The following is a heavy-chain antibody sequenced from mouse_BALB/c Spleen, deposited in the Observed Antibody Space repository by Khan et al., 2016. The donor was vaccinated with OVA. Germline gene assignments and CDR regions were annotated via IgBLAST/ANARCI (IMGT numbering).Heavy chain of an antibody. Sequence: QIQLVQSGPELKKPGETVKISCKASGYTFTNYGMNWVKQSPGKALKWMGWINTYTGESTYADDFKGRFAFSLETSANTAYLQINNLKNEETATYFCARPPYFSYTLDYWGQGTSVTVSS. CDR3: ARPPYFSYTLDY. J-gene: IGHJ4*01. D-gene: IGHD2-10*01. CDR2: INTYTGES. V-gene: IGHV9-3-1*01. CDR1: GYTFTNYG.